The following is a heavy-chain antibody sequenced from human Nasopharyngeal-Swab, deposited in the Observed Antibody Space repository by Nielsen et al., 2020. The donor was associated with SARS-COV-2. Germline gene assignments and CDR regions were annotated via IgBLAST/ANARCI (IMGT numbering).Heavy chain of an antibody. Sequence: ASVKVSCKASGYSLMSQAMHWVRQAPGQRPEFMGWINAGKGNTIYSQRFQGRVRISRDTSANTVYMELNRLRSEDTAVYYCARVPAVAASRIDYWGQGTLVTVSS. V-gene: IGHV1-3*01. CDR1: GYSLMSQA. CDR2: INAGKGNT. CDR3: ARVPAVAASRIDY. J-gene: IGHJ4*02. D-gene: IGHD6-19*01.